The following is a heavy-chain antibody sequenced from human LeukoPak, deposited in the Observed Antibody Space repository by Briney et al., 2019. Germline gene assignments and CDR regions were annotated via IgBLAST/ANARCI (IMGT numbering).Heavy chain of an antibody. CDR1: GYTFSNYY. D-gene: IGHD1-26*01. CDR2: INPIGGST. V-gene: IGHV1-46*01. Sequence: ASVKVSCKASGYTFSNYYMQWVRQAPGQGLEWMGLINPIGGSTTYAQKFQGRVTMTRDMSTSTVYMELSSLTSEDTAVYYCARRRDLYSGSYYPFDYWGQGTLVTVSS. J-gene: IGHJ4*02. CDR3: ARRRDLYSGSYYPFDY.